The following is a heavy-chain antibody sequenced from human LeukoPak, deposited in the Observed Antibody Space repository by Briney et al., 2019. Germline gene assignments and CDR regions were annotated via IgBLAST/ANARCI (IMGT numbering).Heavy chain of an antibody. CDR3: ARASTTVPNLLDY. V-gene: IGHV3-74*01. Sequence: PGGSLRLSCAASGFTFSSYWMHWVRQTPGKGLVWVSRIKGDGSDTLYADSVKGRFTISRDNSKNTLYLQTSSLGVDDTVVYYCARASTTVPNLLDYWGQGALVSVSS. J-gene: IGHJ4*02. CDR1: GFTFSSYW. CDR2: IKGDGSDT. D-gene: IGHD4-17*01.